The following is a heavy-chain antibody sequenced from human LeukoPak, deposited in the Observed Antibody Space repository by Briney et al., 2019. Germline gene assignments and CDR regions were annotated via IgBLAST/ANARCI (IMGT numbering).Heavy chain of an antibody. J-gene: IGHJ4*02. CDR3: ARIQLWLRDSAQDAYYFDY. D-gene: IGHD5-18*01. V-gene: IGHV2-70*11. CDR1: GFSLSTSGMC. Sequence: SGPTLVNPTQTLTLTCTFSGFSLSTSGMCVSWIRQPPGKALEWLARIDWDDDKYYSTSLKTRLTISKDTSKNQVVLTMTNMDPADTATYYCARIQLWLRDSAQDAYYFDYWGQGTLVTVSS. CDR2: IDWDDDK.